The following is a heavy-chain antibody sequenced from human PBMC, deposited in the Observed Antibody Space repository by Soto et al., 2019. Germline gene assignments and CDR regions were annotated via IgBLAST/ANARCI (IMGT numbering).Heavy chain of an antibody. CDR3: AKGATMGGYYYYYGMDV. D-gene: IGHD5-12*01. CDR2: ISYDGSNK. V-gene: IGHV3-30*18. J-gene: IGHJ6*02. CDR1: GFTFSSYG. Sequence: QVQLVESGGGVVQPGRSLRLSCAASGFTFSSYGMHWVRQAPGKGLEWVAVISYDGSNKYYADSVKGRFTISRDNSKNTLYLQMNSLRAEDTAVYYCAKGATMGGYYYYYGMDVWGQVTTVTVSS.